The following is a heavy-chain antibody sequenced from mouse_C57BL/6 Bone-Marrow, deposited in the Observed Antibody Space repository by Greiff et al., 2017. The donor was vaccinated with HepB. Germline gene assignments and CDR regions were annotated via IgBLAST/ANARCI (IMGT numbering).Heavy chain of an antibody. V-gene: IGHV14-3*01. CDR2: IDPANGNT. CDR3: ARDYYGSSPFAY. J-gene: IGHJ3*01. Sequence: VQLQQSVAELVRPGASVKLSCTASGFNIKNTYMHGVKQRPEQGLEWIGRIDPANGNTKYAPKFQGKATITADTSSNTAYLQLSSLTSEDTAIYYCARDYYGSSPFAYWGQGTLVTVSA. CDR1: GFNIKNTY. D-gene: IGHD1-1*01.